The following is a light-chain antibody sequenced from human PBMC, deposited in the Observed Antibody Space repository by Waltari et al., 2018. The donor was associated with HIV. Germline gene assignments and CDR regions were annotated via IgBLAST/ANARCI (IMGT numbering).Light chain of an antibody. J-gene: IGLJ2*01. Sequence: SYELTQPPSVSASPGHTARLTCYGDAFPKKSASWYPQKSGQAPVLDIYEDSKRLSGIPERLSGSRSGTMATLTISGAQVEDEGDYHCYSTDSSGFGVFGGGTKLTVL. CDR3: YSTDSSGFGV. V-gene: IGLV3-10*01. CDR2: EDS. CDR1: AFPKKS.